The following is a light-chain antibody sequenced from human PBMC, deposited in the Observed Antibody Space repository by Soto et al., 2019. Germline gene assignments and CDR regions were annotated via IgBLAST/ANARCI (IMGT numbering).Light chain of an antibody. J-gene: IGLJ3*02. CDR2: EVS. CDR1: SSDVGYSNY. Sequence: QSALTQPASVSGSPGQSITISCTGTSSDVGYSNYVSWYQQHPGKATKLMIYEVSNRPSGVSNRFSGSKSGNTASLTISGLQAEYEANYFCSSYTSISTRVFGGGTKLTVL. CDR3: SSYTSISTRV. V-gene: IGLV2-14*01.